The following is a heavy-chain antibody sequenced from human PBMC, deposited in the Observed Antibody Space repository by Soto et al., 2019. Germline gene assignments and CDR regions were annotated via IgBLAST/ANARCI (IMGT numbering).Heavy chain of an antibody. V-gene: IGHV3-30-3*01. CDR2: ISYDGSYT. D-gene: IGHD5-18*01. Sequence: QVQLVESGGGVVQPGRSLRLSCAASGFTFNAYTMHWVRQAPHKGLEWVSVISYDGSYTSYADSVKGRFTISRDNSKNTVYLQMNSLRVEDKATYYCARVRGNTAMVTDDYWGQGTPVTVSS. CDR1: GFTFNAYT. J-gene: IGHJ4*02. CDR3: ARVRGNTAMVTDDY.